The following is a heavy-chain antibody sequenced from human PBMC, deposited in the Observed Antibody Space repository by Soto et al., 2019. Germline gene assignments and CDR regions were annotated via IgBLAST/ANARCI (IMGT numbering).Heavy chain of an antibody. D-gene: IGHD3-3*01. CDR2: MKKDGSEK. Sequence: LRLSCAASGFSFGDYWMSWVRQAPGKGLEWVAHMKKDGSEKYYVDSVKGRFSVSRDNSKNSLYLQMDSLRAEDTAVYYCAKLGSGYYTGLYFDYWGQGTLVTVSS. CDR1: GFSFGDYW. J-gene: IGHJ4*02. CDR3: AKLGSGYYTGLYFDY. V-gene: IGHV3-7*03.